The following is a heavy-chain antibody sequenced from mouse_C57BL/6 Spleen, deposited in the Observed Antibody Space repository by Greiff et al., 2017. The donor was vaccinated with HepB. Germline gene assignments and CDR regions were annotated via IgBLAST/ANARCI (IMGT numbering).Heavy chain of an antibody. Sequence: EVQLQQSGPELVKPGDSVKISCKASGYSFTGYFMNWVMQSHGKSLEWIGRINPYNGDTFYNQKFKGKATLTVDKSSSTAHMELRSLTSDDSSVYYCARGGAITNDFDYWGQGTTLTVSS. V-gene: IGHV1-20*01. CDR3: ARGGAITNDFDY. CDR2: INPYNGDT. CDR1: GYSFTGYF. D-gene: IGHD1-1*01. J-gene: IGHJ2*01.